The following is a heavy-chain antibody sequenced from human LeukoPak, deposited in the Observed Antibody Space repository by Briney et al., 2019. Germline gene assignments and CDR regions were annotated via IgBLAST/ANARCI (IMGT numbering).Heavy chain of an antibody. J-gene: IGHJ4*02. D-gene: IGHD3-10*01. CDR1: GYTFTAYG. V-gene: IGHV1-18*01. CDR2: VSPYNGNT. Sequence: ASVKVSCKASGYTFTAYGISWVRQAPGQGLEWMGWVSPYNGNTNYAQNLQGRVTMTTDTSTTTAFMEMRSLTSDDTAVYYCARSSGLSFEEYWGRGTLVTVSA. CDR3: ARSSGLSFEEY.